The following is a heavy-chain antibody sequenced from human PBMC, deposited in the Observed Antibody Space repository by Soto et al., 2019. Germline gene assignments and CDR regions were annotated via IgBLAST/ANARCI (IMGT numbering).Heavy chain of an antibody. D-gene: IGHD3-9*01. CDR2: IYYSGST. V-gene: IGHV4-39*01. CDR3: ASGYDILTGYPRGDYYGMDV. CDR1: GDSISSSSYY. J-gene: IGHJ6*02. Sequence: SETLSLTCTVSGDSISSSSYYWGWIRQPPGKGLEWIGSIYYSGSTYYNPSLKSRVTISVDTSKNQFSLKLSSVTAADTAVYYCASGYDILTGYPRGDYYGMDVWGQGTTVTVSS.